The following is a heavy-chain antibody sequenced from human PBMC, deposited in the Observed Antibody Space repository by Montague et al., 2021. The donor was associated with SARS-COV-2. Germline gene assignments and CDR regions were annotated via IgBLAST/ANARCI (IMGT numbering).Heavy chain of an antibody. D-gene: IGHD2-2*02. V-gene: IGHV4-61*01. Sequence: SETLSLTCTVSGGSVTSGNYHWSWIRQPPGKGLEWIGQIYHSGSTNYNPSLKSRVTISVDTSKNQFSLKLSSVTAADTALYYCRVVPAGIPKGPNFYYMDVWGKGTTVTVSS. CDR1: GGSVTSGNYH. CDR3: RVVPAGIPKGPNFYYMDV. J-gene: IGHJ6*03. CDR2: IYHSGST.